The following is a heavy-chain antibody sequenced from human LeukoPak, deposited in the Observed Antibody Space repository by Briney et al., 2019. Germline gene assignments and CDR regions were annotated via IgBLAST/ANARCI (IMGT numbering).Heavy chain of an antibody. CDR1: GGSISSYY. D-gene: IGHD3-3*01. CDR2: IYYSGST. J-gene: IGHJ6*03. CDR3: ARTYYDFWSGSYYSYMDV. V-gene: IGHV4-59*01. Sequence: SETLSLTCTVSGGSISSYYWSWIRQPPGKRLEWIGYIYYSGSTKNNPSLKGRVTISVDTSKNQFSLKLSSVTAADTAVDYCARTYYDFWSGSYYSYMDVWGKGTTVTVSS.